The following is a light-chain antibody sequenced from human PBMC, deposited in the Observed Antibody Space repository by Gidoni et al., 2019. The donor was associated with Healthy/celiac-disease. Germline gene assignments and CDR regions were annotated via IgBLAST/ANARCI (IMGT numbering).Light chain of an antibody. J-gene: IGKJ1*01. CDR3: QQRSNWPWL. V-gene: IGKV3-11*01. Sequence: EIVLTQSPATLSLSPGERATLSCRASQSVSSYLAWYQQKPGQAPRLLIYDASHRATGIPARFSGSGSGTDFTLTISSLEPEDFAVYYCQQRSNWPWLFGQGTKVEIK. CDR1: QSVSSY. CDR2: DAS.